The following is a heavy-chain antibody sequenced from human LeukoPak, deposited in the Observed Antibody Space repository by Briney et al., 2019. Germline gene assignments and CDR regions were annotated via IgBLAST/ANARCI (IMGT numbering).Heavy chain of an antibody. CDR3: AKPSYYGSGSYRQIRFDP. Sequence: PGGSLRLSCAASGFTFSSYAMSWVRQAPGKGLEWVSAISGSGGSTCYADSVKGRFTISRDNSKNTLYLQMNSLRAEDTAVYYCAKPSYYGSGSYRQIRFDPWGQGTLVTVSS. CDR2: ISGSGGST. CDR1: GFTFSSYA. D-gene: IGHD3-10*01. J-gene: IGHJ5*02. V-gene: IGHV3-23*01.